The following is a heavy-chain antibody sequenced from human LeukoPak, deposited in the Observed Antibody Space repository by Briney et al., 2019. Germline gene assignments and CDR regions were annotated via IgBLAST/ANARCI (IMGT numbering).Heavy chain of an antibody. CDR2: INPSNGYT. CDR3: AIRDGHTDH. D-gene: IGHD5-24*01. J-gene: IGHJ4*02. CDR1: GYTFTNYA. Sequence: ASVKVSCKTSGYTFTNYAMHWVRQAPGQTIEWLAWINPSNGYTRYSQHFQYRVTVSRHTSADTAYMELSSLGSEDKAVYYCAIRDGHTDHWGQGTLVTVSS. V-gene: IGHV1-3*03.